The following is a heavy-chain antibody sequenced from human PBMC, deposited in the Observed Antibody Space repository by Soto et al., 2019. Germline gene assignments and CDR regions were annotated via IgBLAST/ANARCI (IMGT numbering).Heavy chain of an antibody. CDR2: IYPGDSDA. CDR3: ARHLYSSGSYSDY. V-gene: IGHV5-51*01. Sequence: GESLKISCKGSGYTFTSYLIGWVRQMPGKGLEWMGIIYPGDSDARYSPSFQGQATISVDKSISTAYLQWSSLKASDTAIYYCARHLYSSGSYSDYWGQGTLVTVSS. J-gene: IGHJ4*02. CDR1: GYTFTSYL. D-gene: IGHD6-19*01.